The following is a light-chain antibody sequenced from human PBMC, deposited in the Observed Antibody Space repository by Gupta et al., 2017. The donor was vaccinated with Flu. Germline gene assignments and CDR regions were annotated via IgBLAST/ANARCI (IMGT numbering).Light chain of an antibody. CDR3: QESDTTRRT. CDR1: QSISSY. CDR2: AAS. V-gene: IGKV1-39*01. Sequence: DIQMTQSPSSLSASVGDRVTITGRASQSISSYLNWYQQKPGKAPKLLIYAASSLLSPVPSTFSGCGSVTAFTLTIIRLPPQDFATSYFQESDTTRRTFDQGSKVEMK. J-gene: IGKJ1*01.